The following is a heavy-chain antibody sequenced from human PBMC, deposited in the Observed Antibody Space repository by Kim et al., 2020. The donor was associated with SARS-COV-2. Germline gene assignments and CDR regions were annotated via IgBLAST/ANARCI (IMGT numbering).Heavy chain of an antibody. Sequence: SGPTLVKPTQTLTLTCTFSGFSLSTSGMCVSWIRQPPGKALEWLARIDWDDDKYYSTSLNTRLTISKDTSKNQVVLTMTNMDPVDTATYYCARMTAMVSALVYWGQGTLVTVSS. CDR2: IDWDDDK. V-gene: IGHV2-70*11. CDR1: GFSLSTSGMC. CDR3: ARMTAMVSALVY. D-gene: IGHD5-18*01. J-gene: IGHJ4*02.